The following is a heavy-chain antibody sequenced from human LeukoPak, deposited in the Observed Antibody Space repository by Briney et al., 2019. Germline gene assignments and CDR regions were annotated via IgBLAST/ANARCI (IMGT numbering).Heavy chain of an antibody. Sequence: GASVKVSCKASGGTFSSYAISWVRQAPGQGLEWMGGIIPIFGTANYAQKFQGRVTITADESTSTAYMELSSLRSEDTAVYYCARLSYDYVWGSYRQIDYWGQGTLVTVSS. CDR1: GGTFSSYA. J-gene: IGHJ4*02. V-gene: IGHV1-69*13. CDR2: IIPIFGTA. D-gene: IGHD3-16*02. CDR3: ARLSYDYVWGSYRQIDY.